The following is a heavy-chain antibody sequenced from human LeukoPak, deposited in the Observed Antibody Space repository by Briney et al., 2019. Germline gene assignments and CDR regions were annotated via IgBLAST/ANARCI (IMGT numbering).Heavy chain of an antibody. D-gene: IGHD3-3*01. CDR1: GFTFDDYA. J-gene: IGHJ3*02. CDR3: ATFRITIFGVRSPGPFDI. V-gene: IGHV3-9*01. Sequence: PGRSLRLSCAASGFTFDDYAMHWVRQVPGKGLEWVARITWNSGNIEYADSVTGRFTISRDNAKNSLSLQMNSLRAEDTAVYYCATFRITIFGVRSPGPFDIWGQGTMVTVSS. CDR2: ITWNSGNI.